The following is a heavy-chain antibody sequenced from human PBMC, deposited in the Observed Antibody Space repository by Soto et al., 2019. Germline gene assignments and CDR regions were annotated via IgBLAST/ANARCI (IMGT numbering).Heavy chain of an antibody. V-gene: IGHV3-48*01. J-gene: IGHJ6*03. CDR2: ISYSGGTI. CDR3: ARLSPAYYYYYMDV. Sequence: GGSLRLSCAASEFTFSSYNLNWVRQAPGKGLEWLSYISYSGGTISYADSVKGRFTISRDSAKNSLYLQMISLRAEDTAVYYCARLSPAYYYYYMDVWGKGTTVTVSS. CDR1: EFTFSSYN.